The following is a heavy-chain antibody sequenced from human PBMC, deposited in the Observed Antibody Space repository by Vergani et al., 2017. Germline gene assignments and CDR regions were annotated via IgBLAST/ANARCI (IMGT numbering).Heavy chain of an antibody. CDR3: ASGKYYSDSTAHFRGRYFDV. J-gene: IGHJ2*01. CDR1: GDSIISRSYY. Sequence: QMQLQESGPGLVKASQTLSLTCTVSGDSIISRSYYWGWIRPPPGKGLEWIGSIYNSGNGDSSSSLKRRVPISADTSKNQFSLRLTSVTVADTAVYYCASGKYYSDSTAHFRGRYFDVWGRGTLVTVPS. D-gene: IGHD3-16*01. CDR2: IYNSGNG. V-gene: IGHV4-39*01.